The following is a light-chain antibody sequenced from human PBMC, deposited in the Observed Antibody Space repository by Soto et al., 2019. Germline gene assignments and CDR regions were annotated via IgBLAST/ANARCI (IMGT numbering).Light chain of an antibody. V-gene: IGLV9-49*01. J-gene: IGLJ1*01. Sequence: VLTQPPSASASLGASVTLTCTLSSGYSNYKVDWYQQRPGKGPRFVMRVGTGGIVGSKGDGIPDRFSVLGSGLNRYLTIKNIQEEDESDYHCGADHGSGSNFVYVFGTGTKSTVL. CDR1: SGYSNYK. CDR2: VGTGGIVG. CDR3: GADHGSGSNFVYV.